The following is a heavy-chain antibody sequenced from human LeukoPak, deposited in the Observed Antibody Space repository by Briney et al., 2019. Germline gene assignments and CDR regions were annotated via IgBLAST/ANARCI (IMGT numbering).Heavy chain of an antibody. CDR1: GYTFTSYA. CDR2: MNPNSGDT. Sequence: GASVKVSCKASGYTFTSYAMNWVRQAPGQGLEWMGWMNPNSGDTGYPQKFQGRVTMTRDTSITTAYMELSSLRSEDTAVYYCARSGFGSGISFDLWGQGTLVTVSS. D-gene: IGHD3-10*01. J-gene: IGHJ5*02. V-gene: IGHV1-8*02. CDR3: ARSGFGSGISFDL.